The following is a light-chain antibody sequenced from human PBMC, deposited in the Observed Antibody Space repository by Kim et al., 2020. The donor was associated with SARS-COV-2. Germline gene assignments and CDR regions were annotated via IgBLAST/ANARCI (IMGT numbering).Light chain of an antibody. CDR2: SNT. CDR3: AAWDGSLNAWV. J-gene: IGLJ3*02. V-gene: IGLV1-44*01. Sequence: QSVLTLPTSVSGTPGQRVTISCSGGSSNIGSSTVSWYQQYTDTAPKLLMFSNTERPSGVPDRFSGSKSGTSASLAISGLQSEDEADYYCAAWDGSLNAWVFGGGTKLTVL. CDR1: SSNIGSST.